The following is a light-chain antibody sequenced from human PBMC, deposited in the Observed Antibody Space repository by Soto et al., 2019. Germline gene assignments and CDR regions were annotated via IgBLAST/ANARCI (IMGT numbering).Light chain of an antibody. CDR1: SSNIGTYS. CDR2: TND. CDR3: SSWDDSLNDPGVL. Sequence: QPALTQPPSASGTPGQRVTISCSGSSSNIGTYSVNWYQQFPGTAPRLLIYTNDQRPSGVPDRFVGSRSGTSASLAISELQSEDEADYFCSSWDDSLNDPGVLFGGGTKLTVL. V-gene: IGLV1-44*01. J-gene: IGLJ2*01.